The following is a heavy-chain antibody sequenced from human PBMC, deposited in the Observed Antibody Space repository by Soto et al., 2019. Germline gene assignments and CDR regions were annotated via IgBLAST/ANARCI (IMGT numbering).Heavy chain of an antibody. J-gene: IGHJ4*02. CDR3: ARSAVEMATISDY. V-gene: IGHV1-2*02. CDR2: INPNSGGT. D-gene: IGHD5-12*01. Sequence: ASVKVSCKASGYTFTGYYMHWVRQAPGQGREWMGWINPNSGGTNYAQQFQGRVTMTRVTSISTAYMELSRLRSDDTAVHYCARSAVEMATISDYWGQGTLVTVSS. CDR1: GYTFTGYY.